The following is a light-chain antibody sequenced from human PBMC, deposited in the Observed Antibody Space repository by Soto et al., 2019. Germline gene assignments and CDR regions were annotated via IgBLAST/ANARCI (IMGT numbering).Light chain of an antibody. V-gene: IGKV1-39*01. CDR1: QSISSY. CDR2: AAS. CDR3: QQSYSTPSST. Sequence: DLQMTQSPSSLSASVGDRVTITCRASQSISSYLNWYQQKPGKAPKLLIYAASSLQSGVPSRFSGSGSGTDFTLTISSLQPVDFATYYCQQSYSTPSSTFGQGTKVEIK. J-gene: IGKJ1*01.